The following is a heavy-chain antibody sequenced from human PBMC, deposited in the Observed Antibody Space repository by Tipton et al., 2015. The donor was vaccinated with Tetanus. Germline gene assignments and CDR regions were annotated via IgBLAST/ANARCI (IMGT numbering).Heavy chain of an antibody. Sequence: QLVQSGGEVMQPGASVTVSCKASGYRPTNYGISWVRQAPGQGLEWLGWISGYSGHTNYAQQVQGRVTMTTDTSTSTAYLELRSLRSDDTALYFCARDADMWATRKAFDIWGQGTMVTVSS. J-gene: IGHJ3*02. V-gene: IGHV1-18*01. D-gene: IGHD1-14*01. CDR1: GYRPTNYG. CDR2: ISGYSGHT. CDR3: ARDADMWATRKAFDI.